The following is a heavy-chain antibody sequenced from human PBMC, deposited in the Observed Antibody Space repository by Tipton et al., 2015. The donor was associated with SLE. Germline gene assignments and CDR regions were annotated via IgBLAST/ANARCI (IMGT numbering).Heavy chain of an antibody. CDR3: ARSDSAIAVAGQAFDI. CDR1: GGSISSGGYY. D-gene: IGHD6-19*01. CDR2: INHSGST. J-gene: IGHJ3*02. V-gene: IGHV4-61*08. Sequence: TLSLTCTVSGGSISSGGYYWSWIRQHPGKGLEWIGEINHSGSTNYNPSLKSRVTISVDTSKNQFSLKLSSVTAADTAVYYCARSDSAIAVAGQAFDIWGQGTMVTVSS.